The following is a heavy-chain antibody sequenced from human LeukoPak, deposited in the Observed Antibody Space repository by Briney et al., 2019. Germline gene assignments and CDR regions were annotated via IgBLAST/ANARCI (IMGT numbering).Heavy chain of an antibody. V-gene: IGHV3-21*01. J-gene: IGHJ4*02. CDR1: GFTFSSYS. CDR2: ISSSSSYI. D-gene: IGHD5-12*01. CDR3: ARILVATDYFDY. Sequence: GGSLRLSCAASGFTFSSYSMNWVRQAPGKGLEWVSSISSSSSYIYYADSVKGRCTIARDNAKNSLYLQMNSLRAEDTAVYYCARILVATDYFDYWGQGTLVTVSS.